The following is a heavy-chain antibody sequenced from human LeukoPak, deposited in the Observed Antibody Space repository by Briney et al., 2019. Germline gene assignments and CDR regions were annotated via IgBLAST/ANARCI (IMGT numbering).Heavy chain of an antibody. D-gene: IGHD3-16*01. CDR2: MSGSGGTT. CDR3: AKGEGLGESPLDH. Sequence: GGSMRLSCTASGFTYTNHAMNWVRQAPGKGLEWVSGMSGSGGTTYLADSVKGRFTISRDNSKKTLYLYMDSLRVEDTAVYYCAKGEGLGESPLDHWGQGTLVTVSS. V-gene: IGHV3-23*01. J-gene: IGHJ4*02. CDR1: GFTYTNHA.